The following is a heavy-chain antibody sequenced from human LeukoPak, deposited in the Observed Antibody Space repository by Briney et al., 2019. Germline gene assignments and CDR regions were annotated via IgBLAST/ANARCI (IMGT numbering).Heavy chain of an antibody. D-gene: IGHD1-26*01. V-gene: IGHV3-48*03. Sequence: GGSLRLSCAASGFTFSSYEMNWVRQAPGKGLEWVSYISSSGSTIYYADSVKGRFTISRDNAKNSLYLQMNSLRAEDTAVYYCARDVGASAPDAFDIWGQGTMVTVSS. CDR2: ISSSGSTI. CDR1: GFTFSSYE. CDR3: ARDVGASAPDAFDI. J-gene: IGHJ3*02.